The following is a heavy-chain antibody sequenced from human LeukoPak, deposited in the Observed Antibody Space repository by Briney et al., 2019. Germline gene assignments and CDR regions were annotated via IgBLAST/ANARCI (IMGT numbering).Heavy chain of an antibody. V-gene: IGHV3-43*01. D-gene: IGHD3-22*01. CDR2: ISWDGGST. CDR1: GFTFDDYT. J-gene: IGHJ1*01. CDR3: AKGAYDSSGYYYKTEYFQH. Sequence: GGSLRLSCAASGFTFDDYTMHWVRQAPGKGLEWVSLISWDGGSTYYADSVKGRFTISRDNSKNSLYLQMNSLRTEDTALYYCAKGAYDSSGYYYKTEYFQHWGQGTLVTVSS.